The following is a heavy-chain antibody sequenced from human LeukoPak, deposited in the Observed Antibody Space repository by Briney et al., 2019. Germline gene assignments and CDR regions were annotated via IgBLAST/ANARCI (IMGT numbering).Heavy chain of an antibody. Sequence: GGSLRLSCAASGFTFNSYWMSSVRQAPGKGLEWVANINQDGSEKYYVGSVEGRFTISRDNAKSSLYLQMNSLRAEDTAVYYCARGLRSSWGLDDYRGQGTLVTVSS. V-gene: IGHV3-7*01. D-gene: IGHD6-13*01. CDR3: ARGLRSSWGLDDY. CDR1: GFTFNSYW. J-gene: IGHJ4*02. CDR2: INQDGSEK.